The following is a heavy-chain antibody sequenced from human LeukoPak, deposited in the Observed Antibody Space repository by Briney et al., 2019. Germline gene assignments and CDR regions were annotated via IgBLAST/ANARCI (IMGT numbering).Heavy chain of an antibody. CDR1: GGSISSYY. Sequence: SETLSLTCTVSGGSISSYYWNWIRQPPGKGLEWIGEINHSGNTSYNPSLKSRVTISVDTSKNQFSLKLTSLTAADTAVYYCARGNWFDPWGQGILVTVSS. CDR3: ARGNWFDP. J-gene: IGHJ5*02. V-gene: IGHV4-34*01. CDR2: INHSGNT.